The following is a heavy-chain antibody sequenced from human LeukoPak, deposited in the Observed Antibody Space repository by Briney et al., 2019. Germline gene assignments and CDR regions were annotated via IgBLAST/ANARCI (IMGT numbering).Heavy chain of an antibody. J-gene: IGHJ2*01. D-gene: IGHD3-10*01. V-gene: IGHV4-59*01. CDR1: GDSISSYY. CDR2: VYYSGST. Sequence: PSETLSLTCTVSGDSISSYYWSWIRQPPEKGLEWIGYVYYSGSTNYNPSLKSRVTISVDTSKTQFSLKMNSVTAADTAVYYGARLQRITMAGPDYWYFDLWGRGTLVTVSP. CDR3: ARLQRITMAGPDYWYFDL.